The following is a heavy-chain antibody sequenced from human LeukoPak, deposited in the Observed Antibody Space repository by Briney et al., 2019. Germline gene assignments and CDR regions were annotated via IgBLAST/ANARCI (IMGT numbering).Heavy chain of an antibody. D-gene: IGHD3-16*02. CDR3: ARGLADWYDYVWGSYRNGVDY. CDR1: GGTFSSYA. J-gene: IGHJ4*02. Sequence: GASVKVSCKASGGTFSSYAISWVRQAPGQGLEWMGGIIPIFGTANYAQKFQGRVTITADESTSTAYMELSSLRSEDTAVYYCARGLADWYDYVWGSYRNGVDYWGQGTLVTVSS. V-gene: IGHV1-69*13. CDR2: IIPIFGTA.